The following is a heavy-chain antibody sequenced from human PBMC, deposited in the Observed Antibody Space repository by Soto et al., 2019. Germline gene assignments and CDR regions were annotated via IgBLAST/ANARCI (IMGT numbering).Heavy chain of an antibody. CDR1: GYTLSNNYG. CDR2: INSYNGVT. J-gene: IGHJ4*02. Sequence: GASVKVSCKASGYTLSNNYGISWVRQAPGQGLEWMGWINSYNGVTNNARKFQDRVTLTTDASTTTAYMELRSLRSDDTAIYYCARDRQNYGSLDYWGQGTLVTVSS. D-gene: IGHD4-17*01. CDR3: ARDRQNYGSLDY. V-gene: IGHV1-18*01.